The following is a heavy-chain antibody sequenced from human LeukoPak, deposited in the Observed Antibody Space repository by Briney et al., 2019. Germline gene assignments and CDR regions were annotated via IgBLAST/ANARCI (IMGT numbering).Heavy chain of an antibody. D-gene: IGHD3-22*01. CDR2: IIPIFGTA. J-gene: IGHJ4*02. V-gene: IGHV1-69*13. Sequence: SVKVSCKASGDTFSSYATSWVRDPPGRGLEWRGGIIPIFGTANYAQKLQGRVTITADESTSTAYMELSSLRSEDTAVYYCARDSSARHYYDSSGQGLGSYYFDYWGQGTLVSVSS. CDR1: GDTFSSYA. CDR3: ARDSSARHYYDSSGQGLGSYYFDY.